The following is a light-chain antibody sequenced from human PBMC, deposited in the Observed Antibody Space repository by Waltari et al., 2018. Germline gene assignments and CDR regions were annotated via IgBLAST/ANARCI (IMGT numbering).Light chain of an antibody. J-gene: IGLJ2*01. Sequence: SYVVTQSPSVSVAPGETARITCGGANIGSKSVHLYQQRPGKAPVLVISYDSDRPSGIPERFSGSNSGNTATLTISWVEAEDEADYYCLVWHSTSDHHGVFGGGTKLTVL. CDR3: LVWHSTSDHHGV. V-gene: IGLV3-21*04. CDR1: NIGSKS. CDR2: YDS.